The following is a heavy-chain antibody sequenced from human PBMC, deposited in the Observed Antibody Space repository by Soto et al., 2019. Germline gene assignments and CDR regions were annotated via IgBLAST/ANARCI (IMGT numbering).Heavy chain of an antibody. D-gene: IGHD6-6*01. CDR2: INHSGST. J-gene: IGHJ4*02. V-gene: IGHV4-34*01. CDR3: AREYSSSYDY. CDR1: GGSFSGYY. Sequence: PSETLSLTCAVYGGSFSGYYWSWIRQPPGKGLEWIGEINHSGSTNYNPSLKSRVTISVDTSKNQFSLKLSSVTAADTALYYCAREYSSSYDYWGPGILVTVSS.